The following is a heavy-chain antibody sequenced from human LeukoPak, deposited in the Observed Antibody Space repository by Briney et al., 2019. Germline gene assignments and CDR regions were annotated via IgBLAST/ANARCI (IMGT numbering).Heavy chain of an antibody. D-gene: IGHD3-10*01. CDR1: GYTFTSYG. V-gene: IGHV1-18*01. J-gene: IGHJ3*02. Sequence: ASVKVSCKASGYTFTSYGISWVRQAPGQGLEWMGWISAYNGNTNYVQKLQGRVTMTTDTSTSTAYMELRSLRSDDTAVYYCARGGIYYYGSGSYVYAFDIWGQGTMVTVSS. CDR3: ARGGIYYYGSGSYVYAFDI. CDR2: ISAYNGNT.